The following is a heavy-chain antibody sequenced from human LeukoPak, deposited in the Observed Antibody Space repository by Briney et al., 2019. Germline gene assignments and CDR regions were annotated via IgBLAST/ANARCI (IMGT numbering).Heavy chain of an antibody. J-gene: IGHJ4*02. D-gene: IGHD6-19*01. V-gene: IGHV1-8*03. Sequence: GASVKVSCKASGYTFTNFDINWVRQATGQGLEWMGWMNPNTGNAGYAQKFQDRVTITWDASISTAYMDLSSLRSEDTAVYYCARLESGWYRDYYLDYWGQGTLVTVSS. CDR2: MNPNTGNA. CDR1: GYTFTNFD. CDR3: ARLESGWYRDYYLDY.